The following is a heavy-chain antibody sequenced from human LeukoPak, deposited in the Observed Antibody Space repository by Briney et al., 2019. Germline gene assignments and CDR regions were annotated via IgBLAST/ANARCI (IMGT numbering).Heavy chain of an antibody. CDR1: GYTFTNYY. D-gene: IGHD2-2*02. Sequence: VASVKVSCKASGYTFTNYYMHWVRQAPGQGLDWMGIINPSGGSTNFAQRFQGRVTMTRDTSTSTVYMELSSLRSEDTAVYYCARGDIVVVPAAIRWGMDVWGQGTTVTVSS. V-gene: IGHV1-46*01. J-gene: IGHJ6*02. CDR3: ARGDIVVVPAAIRWGMDV. CDR2: INPSGGST.